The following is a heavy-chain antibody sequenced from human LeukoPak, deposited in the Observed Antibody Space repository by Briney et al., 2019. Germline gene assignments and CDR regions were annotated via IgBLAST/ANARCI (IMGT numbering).Heavy chain of an antibody. CDR2: INPNSGGT. V-gene: IGHV1-2*02. Sequence: ASVKVSCKASGYTFTGYYMHWVRQAPGQGLEWMGWINPNSGGTNYAQKFQGRVTMTRDTSISPAYMELSRLRSDDTAVYYCARVDIVATSEGGGFDYWGKGTLVTVSS. J-gene: IGHJ4*02. CDR1: GYTFTGYY. D-gene: IGHD5-12*01. CDR3: ARVDIVATSEGGGFDY.